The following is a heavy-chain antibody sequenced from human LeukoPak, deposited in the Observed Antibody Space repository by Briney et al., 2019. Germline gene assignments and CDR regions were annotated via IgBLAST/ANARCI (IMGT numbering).Heavy chain of an antibody. J-gene: IGHJ4*02. V-gene: IGHV4-30-4*01. D-gene: IGHD2-2*01. CDR1: GGSISSGDYY. CDR3: ARCYYAENFDY. Sequence: SETLSLTCTVSGGSISSGDYYWSWIRQPPGTGLEWIGYIYYSGSTYYNPSLKSRVTISVDTSKSQFSLKLSSVTAADTAVYYCARCYYAENFDYWGQGTLVTVSS. CDR2: IYYSGST.